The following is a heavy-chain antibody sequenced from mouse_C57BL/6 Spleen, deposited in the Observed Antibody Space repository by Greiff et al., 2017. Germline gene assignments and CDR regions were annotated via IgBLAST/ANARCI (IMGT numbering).Heavy chain of an antibody. D-gene: IGHD4-1*01. Sequence: VQLQQSGAELVKPGASVKLSCTASGFNIKDYYMHWVKQRPEQGLAWIGRIDPEDGDTKYAPKFQGKATITADTSSNTAYLQLISLTSEVTAVYYFARRGVTVTLYYFDYWGQGTTLTVSS. V-gene: IGHV14-2*01. CDR1: GFNIKDYY. CDR2: IDPEDGDT. CDR3: ARRGVTVTLYYFDY. J-gene: IGHJ2*01.